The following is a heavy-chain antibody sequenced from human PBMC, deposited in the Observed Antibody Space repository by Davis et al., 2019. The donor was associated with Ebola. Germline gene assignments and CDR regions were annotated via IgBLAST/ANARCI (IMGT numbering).Heavy chain of an antibody. J-gene: IGHJ3*02. CDR3: VRPYGSIGATFDI. CDR2: IYYSGGT. CDR1: GGSISNHY. V-gene: IGHV4-59*08. Sequence: SEPLSLTCTVSGGSISNHYWTWIRQPPGKGLEWIGYIYYSGGTNYNPSLKSRATISVDSSKNQFSLELTSVSASDTAVYYCVRPYGSIGATFDIWGQGTVVTVSS. D-gene: IGHD3-10*01.